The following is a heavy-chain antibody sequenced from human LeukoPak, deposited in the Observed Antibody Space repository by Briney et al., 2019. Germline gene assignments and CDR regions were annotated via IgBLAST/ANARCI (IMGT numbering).Heavy chain of an antibody. CDR2: ISSSSSYI. V-gene: IGHV3-21*01. D-gene: IGHD1-26*01. Sequence: PGGSLRLSCAASGFTFSSYAMNRVRQAPGKGLEWVSSISSSSSYIYYADSVKGRFTISRDNAKNSLYLQMNSLRAEDTAVYYCAREDVGASDYWGQGTLVTVSS. CDR1: GFTFSSYA. J-gene: IGHJ4*02. CDR3: AREDVGASDY.